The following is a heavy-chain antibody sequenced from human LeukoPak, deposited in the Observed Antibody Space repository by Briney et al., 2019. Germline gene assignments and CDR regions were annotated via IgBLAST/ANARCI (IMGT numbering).Heavy chain of an antibody. CDR1: GFTFSCYY. CDR2: IKQDGSEQ. J-gene: IGHJ4*02. V-gene: IGHV3-7*01. CDR3: ARDNNNLFDY. D-gene: IGHD1/OR15-1a*01. Sequence: GGSLRLSCAASGFTFSCYYMSWVRQAPGKGLEWVANIKQDGSEQYYVDSVKGRFTISKDNAKNSLSLQMNSLRAEDTAMYFCARDNNNLFDYWGQGTLVTVSS.